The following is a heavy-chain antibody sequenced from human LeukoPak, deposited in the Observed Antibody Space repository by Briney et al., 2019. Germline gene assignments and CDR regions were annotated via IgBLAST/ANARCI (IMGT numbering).Heavy chain of an antibody. CDR2: ISGSGGST. CDR3: AKSPYYYGSGSYYNDAPLFDY. CDR1: GFTFSSYA. D-gene: IGHD3-10*01. V-gene: IGHV3-23*01. Sequence: PGGSLRLSCAASGFTFSSYAMSWVRQAPGKGLEWVSAISGSGGSTYYADSVKGRFTISRDNSKHTLYLQMNSLRAEDTAVYYCAKSPYYYGSGSYYNDAPLFDYWGQGTLVTVSS. J-gene: IGHJ4*02.